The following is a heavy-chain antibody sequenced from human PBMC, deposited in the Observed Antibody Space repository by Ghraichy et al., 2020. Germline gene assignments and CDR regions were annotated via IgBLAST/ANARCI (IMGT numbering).Heavy chain of an antibody. Sequence: GGSLRLSCAASGFTFSGSAMHWVRQASGKGLEWVGRIRSKANSYATAYAASVKGRFTISRDDSKNTAYLQMNSLKTEDTAVYYCTTYCGGDCSSPPHYYMDVWGKGTTVTVSS. V-gene: IGHV3-73*01. J-gene: IGHJ6*03. CDR2: IRSKANSYAT. CDR3: TTYCGGDCSSPPHYYMDV. CDR1: GFTFSGSA. D-gene: IGHD2-21*01.